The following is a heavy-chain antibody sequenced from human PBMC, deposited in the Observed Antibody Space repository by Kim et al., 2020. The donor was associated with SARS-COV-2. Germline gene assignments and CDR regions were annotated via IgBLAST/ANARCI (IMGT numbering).Heavy chain of an antibody. Sequence: IFGTENYAQKFQGRVTSTAEESTSTAYMELSSLRSEDTAVYYCVGDRADYWGQGTLVTVSS. CDR3: VGDRADY. V-gene: IGHV1-69*01. CDR2: IFGTE. J-gene: IGHJ4*02.